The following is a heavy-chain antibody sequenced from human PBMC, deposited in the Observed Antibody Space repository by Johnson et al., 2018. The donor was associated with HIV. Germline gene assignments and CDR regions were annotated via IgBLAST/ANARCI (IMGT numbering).Heavy chain of an antibody. J-gene: IGHJ3*02. CDR2: IWNDGSLK. CDR1: GFTFSSYG. CDR3: AKDLRWEDAFDI. Sequence: QVQLVESGGGVVQPGRSLRLSCAASGFTFSSYGMHWVRQAPGKGLEWVAVIWNDGSLKYLADSVKGRFTISRDNSKNTLYLQMNSLRADDTAVYYCAKDLRWEDAFDIWGQGTMVTVS. D-gene: IGHD1-26*01. V-gene: IGHV3-33*06.